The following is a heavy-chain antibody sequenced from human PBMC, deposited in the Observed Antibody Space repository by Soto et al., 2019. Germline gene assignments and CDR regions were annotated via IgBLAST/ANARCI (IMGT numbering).Heavy chain of an antibody. J-gene: IGHJ4*02. V-gene: IGHV3-48*03. Sequence: GGSLGLFCAASGFTFSSYEMNWVRQAPGKGLEWVSYISSSGSTIYYADSVKGRFTISRDNAKNSLYLQMNSLRAEDTAVYYCARTSIAVADYWGQGTLVTVSS. D-gene: IGHD6-19*01. CDR1: GFTFSSYE. CDR2: ISSSGSTI. CDR3: ARTSIAVADY.